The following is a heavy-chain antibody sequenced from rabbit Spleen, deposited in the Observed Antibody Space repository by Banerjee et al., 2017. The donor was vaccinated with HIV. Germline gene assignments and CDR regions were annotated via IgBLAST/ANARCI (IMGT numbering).Heavy chain of an antibody. CDR3: ARDLPTVVGWNLSL. Sequence: QEQLEESGGGLVKPEGSLTLTCKASGFSFSDRDVMCWVRQAPGKGLEWIACINTATGKPVYASWAKGRFTISKTSSTTVTLQMTSLTAADTATYFCARDLPTVVGWNLSLWGPGTLVTVS. D-gene: IGHD1-1*01. V-gene: IGHV1S45*01. CDR2: INTATGKP. J-gene: IGHJ4*01. CDR1: GFSFSDRDV.